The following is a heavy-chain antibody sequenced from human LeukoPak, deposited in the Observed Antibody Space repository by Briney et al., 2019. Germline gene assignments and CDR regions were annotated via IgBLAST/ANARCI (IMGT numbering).Heavy chain of an antibody. CDR3: AKDRCSNGIGCYYYYMDV. D-gene: IGHD2-8*01. CDR2: IQNDGSNE. CDR1: GFTFTNYG. Sequence: PGGSLRLSCVASGFTFTNYGMHWVRQAPGKGLEWVAYIQNDGSNEQYADSVKGGFSISRDSSKNILYLQMNSLRAEDTAVYYCAKDRCSNGIGCYYYYMDVWGKGTTVTISS. V-gene: IGHV3-30*02. J-gene: IGHJ6*03.